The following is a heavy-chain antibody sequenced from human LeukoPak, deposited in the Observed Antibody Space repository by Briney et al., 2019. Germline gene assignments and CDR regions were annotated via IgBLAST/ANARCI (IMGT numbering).Heavy chain of an antibody. CDR1: GFTFSNYA. CDR3: AKWGDFDILTGYYVSDF. J-gene: IGHJ4*02. Sequence: GGSLRLSCVASGFTFSNYAMSWVRQAPGKRLEWVSAVTGRGGSTYYADSVKGRFTISRDNSRNTLFLQMNSLRAEDTAIYYCAKWGDFDILTGYYVSDFWGQGTLVTVSS. D-gene: IGHD3-9*01. CDR2: VTGRGGST. V-gene: IGHV3-23*01.